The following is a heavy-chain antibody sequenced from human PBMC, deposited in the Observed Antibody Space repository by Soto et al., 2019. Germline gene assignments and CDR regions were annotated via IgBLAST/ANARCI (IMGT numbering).Heavy chain of an antibody. D-gene: IGHD6-19*01. CDR2: IKQDGSEK. CDR3: ARGIAVAGTWFDY. Sequence: GGSLRLSCAASGFTFSSYWMSWVRQAPGKGLEWVANIKQDGSEKYYVDSVKGRFTISRDNAKDSLYLQMNSLRAEDTAVYYCARGIAVAGTWFDYWGQGTLVTVSS. V-gene: IGHV3-7*03. CDR1: GFTFSSYW. J-gene: IGHJ4*02.